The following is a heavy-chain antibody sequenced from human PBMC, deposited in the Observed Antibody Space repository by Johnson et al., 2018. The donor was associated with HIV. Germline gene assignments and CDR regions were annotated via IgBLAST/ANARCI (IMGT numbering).Heavy chain of an antibody. Sequence: QVQLVESGGGVVQPGRSLRLSCAASGFTFSSYGMHWVRQAPGKGLEWVSVIYSGGSTYYADSVKGRFTISRDNSKNTLYLQMNSLRAEDTAVYYCTRPDYYGSGTADVFDIWGQGTMVTVSS. V-gene: IGHV3-NL1*01. CDR2: IYSGGST. D-gene: IGHD3-10*01. J-gene: IGHJ3*02. CDR1: GFTFSSYG. CDR3: TRPDYYGSGTADVFDI.